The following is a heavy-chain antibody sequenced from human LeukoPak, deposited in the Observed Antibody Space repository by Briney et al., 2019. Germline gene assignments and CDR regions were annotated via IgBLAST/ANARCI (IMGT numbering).Heavy chain of an antibody. Sequence: ASVKVSCKTSGYTFTFFYVHWLRHSPGQGLEWMGWIRPGSGDINYAQKLRDRVTVTSDTSTTTAYMEVNKLTSDDTAVYYCERDDGDYLLGFDFWGQGTLVTVSS. CDR3: ERDDGDYLLGFDF. CDR1: GYTFTFFY. V-gene: IGHV1-2*02. CDR2: IRPGSGDI. D-gene: IGHD4-17*01. J-gene: IGHJ4*02.